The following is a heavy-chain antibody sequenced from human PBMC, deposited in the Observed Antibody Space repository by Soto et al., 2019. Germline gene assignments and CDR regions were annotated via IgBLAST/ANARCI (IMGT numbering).Heavy chain of an antibody. CDR2: IYTSGST. D-gene: IGHD1-1*01. V-gene: IGHV4-4*07. J-gene: IGHJ5*02. CDR1: DGSISSYY. CDR3: ARDHSAGASNWFEP. Sequence: SQPLSLTSTVSDGSISSYYWSWIRQTAGKGLEWSGRIYTSGSTNYNPSLKSRVTMSVDTSKNQFSLKLSSVTAADSAVYYCARDHSAGASNWFEPWRQGTPVIVSS.